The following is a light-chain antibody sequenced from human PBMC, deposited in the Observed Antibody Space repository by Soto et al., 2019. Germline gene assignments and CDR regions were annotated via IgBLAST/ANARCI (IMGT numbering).Light chain of an antibody. J-gene: IGKJ2*01. CDR1: QSVSSN. V-gene: IGKV3-15*01. CDR2: GAS. CDR3: QQYNNWPRT. Sequence: EIVMTQSPATLSVSPGERATVSCRASQSVSSNLAWYQQKPGQAPRLLIYGASTRATGIPAGFSGSGSGTELTLTIGSLQSEDFAVCYYQQYNNWPRTFGQGTKLAIK.